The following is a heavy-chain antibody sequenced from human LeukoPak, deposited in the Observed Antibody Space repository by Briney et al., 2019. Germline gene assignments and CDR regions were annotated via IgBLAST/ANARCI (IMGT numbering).Heavy chain of an antibody. CDR3: AKDLYYYGSGSYYKAWDY. Sequence: GGSLRLSCAASGFTFSSYAMSWVRQAPGTGLEWVSAISGSGGSTHYADSVKGRFTISRDNSKNTLYLQMNSLRAEDTAVYYCAKDLYYYGSGSYYKAWDYWGQGTLVTVSS. CDR1: GFTFSSYA. CDR2: ISGSGGST. V-gene: IGHV3-23*01. J-gene: IGHJ4*02. D-gene: IGHD3-10*01.